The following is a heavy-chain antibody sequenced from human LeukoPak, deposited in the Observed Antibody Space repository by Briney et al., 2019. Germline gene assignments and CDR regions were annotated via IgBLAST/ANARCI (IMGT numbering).Heavy chain of an antibody. CDR3: ARGGSDTPMGRILDY. Sequence: GASVKVSYKASGYTFTNYGISWVRQAPGQGLEWMGWITTYNGITNYAQKLQGRVTMTTDTSTNTAYMELRNLTSDDTAVYFCARGGSDTPMGRILDYWGQGTLVTVSS. J-gene: IGHJ4*02. V-gene: IGHV1-18*01. D-gene: IGHD5-18*01. CDR2: ITTYNGIT. CDR1: GYTFTNYG.